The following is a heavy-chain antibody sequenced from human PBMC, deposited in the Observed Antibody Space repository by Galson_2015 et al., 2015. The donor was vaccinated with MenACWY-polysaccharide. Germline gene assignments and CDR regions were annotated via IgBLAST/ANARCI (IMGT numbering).Heavy chain of an antibody. J-gene: IGHJ6*02. CDR2: ISYDGTNK. V-gene: IGHV3-30-3*01. Sequence: SLRLSCAASGFTFSTYAIHWVRQAPGKGLDWVAIISYDGTNKYYADSVKDRFTISRDNSKNTMYLQMNSLSAEDTAAYYCARTYCSRTSCSGMDVWGQGTTVTVSS. CDR3: ARTYCSRTSCSGMDV. D-gene: IGHD2-2*01. CDR1: GFTFSTYA.